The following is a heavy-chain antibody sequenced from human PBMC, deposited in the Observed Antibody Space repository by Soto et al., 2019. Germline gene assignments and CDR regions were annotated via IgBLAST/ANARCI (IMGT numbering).Heavy chain of an antibody. V-gene: IGHV4-34*01. J-gene: IGHJ5*01. Sequence: SETLSLTWAVYGGYFSDHYWRWIRQTPGKGLEWIGEINHGGSTNYNPSLKSRVTISVDTSKNQFSLYLSSVTAPATAVIYCARGVGGYSYGGIDSWGQGTLVTVSS. CDR1: GGYFSDHY. CDR3: ARGVGGYSYGGIDS. CDR2: INHGGST. D-gene: IGHD5-18*01.